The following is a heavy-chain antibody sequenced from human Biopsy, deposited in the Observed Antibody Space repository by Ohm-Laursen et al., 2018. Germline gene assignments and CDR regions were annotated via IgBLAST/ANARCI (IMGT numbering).Heavy chain of an antibody. J-gene: IGHJ2*01. D-gene: IGHD3-22*01. CDR2: VYYTGST. V-gene: IGHV4-59*01. CDR1: GDSISSYY. CDR3: ARDRGYYSDRTVPGYFDL. Sequence: SDTLSFTCTVSGDSISSYYWSWIRQPPGQGLQWIGSVYYTGSTDYNPSLQSLVTISVDTYNNHFFLRLRSVTPAETAIYYCARDRGYYSDRTVPGYFDLWGRGTLVTVSS.